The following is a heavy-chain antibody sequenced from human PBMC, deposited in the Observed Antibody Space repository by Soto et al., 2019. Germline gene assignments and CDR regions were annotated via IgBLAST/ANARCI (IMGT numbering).Heavy chain of an antibody. D-gene: IGHD1-1*01. CDR2: LTSSGDKT. CDR3: AKVAYKYYMDV. Sequence: GGSLRLSCAASGFTFSTYVMRWVRQAPGKGLEWVSSLTSSGDKTYYTDSVRGRFTISRDNSKNTLYLQMNSLSAEDTAVYYCAKVAYKYYMDVWGKGTTVTVSS. V-gene: IGHV3-23*01. J-gene: IGHJ6*03. CDR1: GFTFSTYV.